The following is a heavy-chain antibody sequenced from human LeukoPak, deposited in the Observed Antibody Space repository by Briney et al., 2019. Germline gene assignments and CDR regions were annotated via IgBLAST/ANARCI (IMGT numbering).Heavy chain of an antibody. CDR3: ARARVVVTRGFDP. CDR2: INPNSGGT. D-gene: IGHD4-23*01. J-gene: IGHJ5*02. CDR1: GYTFTGYY. Sequence: ASVKVSCKASGYTFTGYYMHWVPQAPGQGLEWMGRINPNSGGTNYAQKSQGRVTMTRDTSISTAYMELSRLRSDDTAVYYWARARVVVTRGFDPWGQGTLVTVSS. V-gene: IGHV1-2*06.